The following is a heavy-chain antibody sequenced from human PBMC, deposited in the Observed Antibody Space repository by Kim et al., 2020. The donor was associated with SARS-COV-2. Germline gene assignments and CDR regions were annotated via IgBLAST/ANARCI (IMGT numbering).Heavy chain of an antibody. CDR2: ISGPGGGT. CDR3: ATPQREQRLLPFDY. Sequence: GGSLRLSCAASGLTFSNYAMSWVRQAPGKGLELVLGISGPGGGTYYADSVEGRFTISRDNSQNTLYLQINSLRADDTAVYYCATPQREQRLLPFDYWGQGALVTVSS. D-gene: IGHD1-1*01. V-gene: IGHV3-23*01. J-gene: IGHJ4*02. CDR1: GLTFSNYA.